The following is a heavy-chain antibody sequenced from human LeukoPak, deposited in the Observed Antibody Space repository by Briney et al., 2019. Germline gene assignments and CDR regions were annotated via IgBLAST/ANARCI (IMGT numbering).Heavy chain of an antibody. J-gene: IGHJ4*02. V-gene: IGHV3-30-3*01. CDR3: ARDPREIAVFDY. CDR1: GFTFSNAW. Sequence: PGGSLRLSCAASGFTFSNAWMSWVRQAPGKGLEWVAVISYDGSNKYYADSVKGRFTISRDNSKNTLYLQMNSLRAEDTAVYYCARDPREIAVFDYWGQGTLVTVSS. CDR2: ISYDGSNK. D-gene: IGHD6-19*01.